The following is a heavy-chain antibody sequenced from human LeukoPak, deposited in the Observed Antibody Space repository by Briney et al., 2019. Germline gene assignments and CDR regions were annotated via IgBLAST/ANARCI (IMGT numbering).Heavy chain of an antibody. CDR2: IRNDGSNQ. V-gene: IGHV3-30*02. J-gene: IGHJ4*02. CDR1: GFTFSTYG. Sequence: QPGGSLRLSCAASGFTFSTYGMHWVRQAPGKGLEWVAFIRNDGSNQYYADSVKGRFTISRDNSKNTLYLQMNSLRTEDTAVYYCATRSQTWSYFDGWGQGTLVTVSS. D-gene: IGHD2-15*01. CDR3: ATRSQTWSYFDG.